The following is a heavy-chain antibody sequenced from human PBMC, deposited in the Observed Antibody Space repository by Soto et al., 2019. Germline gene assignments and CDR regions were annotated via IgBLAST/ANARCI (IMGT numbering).Heavy chain of an antibody. Sequence: GGSLRLSCAASGFTFSSYAMSWVRQAPGKGLEWVSAISGSGGSTYYADSVKGRFTISRDNSKNTLYLQMNSLGAEDTAVYYCAKSRLPENYYYGMDVWGQGTTVTVSS. CDR3: AKSRLPENYYYGMDV. V-gene: IGHV3-23*01. CDR2: ISGSGGST. J-gene: IGHJ6*02. CDR1: GFTFSSYA.